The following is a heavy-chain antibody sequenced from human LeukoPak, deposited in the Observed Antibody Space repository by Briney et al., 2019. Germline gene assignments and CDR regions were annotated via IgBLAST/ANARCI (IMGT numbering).Heavy chain of an antibody. CDR1: GFTVSSNY. CDR2: IYSGGST. J-gene: IGHJ4*02. V-gene: IGHV3-53*01. D-gene: IGHD5-24*01. CDR3: ARARRDGYNPLDY. Sequence: GGSLRLSCAASGFTVSSNYMSWVRQAPGKGLEWVSVIYSGGSTYYADSVKGRFTISRDNSKNTLYLQMNSLRAEDTAVYYCARARRDGYNPLDYWGQGTLVTVSS.